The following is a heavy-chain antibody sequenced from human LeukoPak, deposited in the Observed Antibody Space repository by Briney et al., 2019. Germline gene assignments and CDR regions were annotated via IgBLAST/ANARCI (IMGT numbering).Heavy chain of an antibody. J-gene: IGHJ4*02. D-gene: IGHD3-22*01. CDR1: VFTFSGSA. Sequence: PGGSLRLSCEASVFTFSGSAMHWVRQASGKGLEWVGRIRSKANSYATAYAASVKGRFTISRDDSKNTAYLQMNSLKTEDTAVYYCAREGYYDSSGYSIRFSYWGQGTLVTVSS. V-gene: IGHV3-73*01. CDR2: IRSKANSYAT. CDR3: AREGYYDSSGYSIRFSY.